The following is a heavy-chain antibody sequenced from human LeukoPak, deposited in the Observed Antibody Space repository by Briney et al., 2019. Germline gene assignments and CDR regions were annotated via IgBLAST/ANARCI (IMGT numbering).Heavy chain of an antibody. CDR3: AKAPMPGIAEYYFDY. J-gene: IGHJ4*02. CDR1: GFTFSSYG. V-gene: IGHV3-30*18. D-gene: IGHD6-13*01. Sequence: PGRSLRLSCAASGFTFSSYGMHWVRQAPGKGLEWVAVISYDGSNKYYADSVKGRFTISRDNSKNTLYLQMNSLRAEDTAVYYCAKAPMPGIAEYYFDYWGQGTLVTVSS. CDR2: ISYDGSNK.